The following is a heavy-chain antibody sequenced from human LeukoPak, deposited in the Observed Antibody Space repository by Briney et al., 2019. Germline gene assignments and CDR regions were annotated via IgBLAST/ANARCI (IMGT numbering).Heavy chain of an antibody. CDR1: GGSFSGYY. J-gene: IGHJ6*03. Sequence: SETLSLTCAVYGGSFSGYYWSWIRQPPGKGLERIGEINHSGSTNYNPSLKTRVTVSVDTSKNQFSLKLSSVTAADTAVYYCARGGGNLLPYFDPKHYYYMDVWGKGTTVTVSS. CDR2: INHSGST. D-gene: IGHD3-9*01. V-gene: IGHV4-34*01. CDR3: ARGGGNLLPYFDPKHYYYMDV.